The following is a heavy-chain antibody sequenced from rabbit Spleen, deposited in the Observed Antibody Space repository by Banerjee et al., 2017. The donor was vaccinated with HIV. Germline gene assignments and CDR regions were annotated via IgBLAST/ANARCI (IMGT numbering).Heavy chain of an antibody. J-gene: IGHJ4*01. CDR2: IYAGIGGFT. V-gene: IGHV1S40*01. CDR1: GFSFSSGYY. CDR3: ARDNDGGTGYGVADL. Sequence: QSLEESGGDLVKPEGSLTLTCTASGFSFSSGYYMCWVRQAPGKGLEWIACIYAGIGGFTWYATWTKGRFTISKTSSTTVTLQMTSLTAADTATYFCARDNDGGTGYGVADLWGQGTLVTVS. D-gene: IGHD8-1*01.